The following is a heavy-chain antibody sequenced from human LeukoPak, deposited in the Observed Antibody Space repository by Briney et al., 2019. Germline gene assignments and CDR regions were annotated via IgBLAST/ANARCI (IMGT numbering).Heavy chain of an antibody. CDR3: ARDTSVLLWFGETRKYDY. D-gene: IGHD3-10*01. Sequence: GGSLRLSCAASGFTFSSYSMNWVRQAPGKGLEWVSYISSSSSTIYYADSVKGRFTISRDNAKNSPYLQMNSLRAEDTAVYYCARDTSVLLWFGETRKYDYWGQGTLVPVSS. CDR2: ISSSSSTI. CDR1: GFTFSSYS. J-gene: IGHJ4*02. V-gene: IGHV3-48*01.